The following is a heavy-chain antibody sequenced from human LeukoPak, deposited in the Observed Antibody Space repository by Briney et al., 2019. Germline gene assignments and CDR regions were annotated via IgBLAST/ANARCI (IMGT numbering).Heavy chain of an antibody. CDR3: ARDFYMVRVAITDF. D-gene: IGHD3-10*01. J-gene: IGHJ4*02. Sequence: ASVKVSCKASGYTFTDYYMHWVRQAPGQGLEWIGRINPYSGGTHSAQKFQGRVTMTRDTSISTAYMELSRLRSDDTAVYYCARDFYMVRVAITDFWGQGTLVAVSS. CDR1: GYTFTDYY. CDR2: INPYSGGT. V-gene: IGHV1-2*06.